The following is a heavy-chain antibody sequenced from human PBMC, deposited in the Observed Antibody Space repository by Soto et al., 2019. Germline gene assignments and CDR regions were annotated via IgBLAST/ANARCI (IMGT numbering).Heavy chain of an antibody. Sequence: QVQLVQSGAEVKKPGASVKVSCKASGYTFTSSHMHWVRQAPGQGLEWMGIIYPSGGSTRYAQKFQGRVTMTRDTSTSTIDMELSSLRSEDTAVYYCARDTGSYAADYWGQGTLVTVSS. D-gene: IGHD1-26*01. CDR1: GYTFTSSH. CDR2: IYPSGGST. J-gene: IGHJ4*02. CDR3: ARDTGSYAADY. V-gene: IGHV1-46*01.